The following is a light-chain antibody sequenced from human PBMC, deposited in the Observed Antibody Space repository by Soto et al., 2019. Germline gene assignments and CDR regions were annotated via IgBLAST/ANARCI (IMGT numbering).Light chain of an antibody. CDR3: SSYTGSNTLV. Sequence: QSALTQPASVSGSPGQSITISCTGTSSDVGGYNYVSWYQQHPGKATKLMIYEVNNRPSGVSHRFSGSKSGNTASLTISGLQAEDEADYYCSSYTGSNTLVFGGGTKLTVL. CDR1: SSDVGGYNY. J-gene: IGLJ3*02. V-gene: IGLV2-14*01. CDR2: EVN.